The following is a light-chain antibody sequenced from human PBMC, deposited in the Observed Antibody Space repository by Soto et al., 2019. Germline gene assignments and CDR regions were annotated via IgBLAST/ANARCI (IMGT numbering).Light chain of an antibody. Sequence: QSALTQPASVSGSPGQSITISCTGASSDVGDYNYVSWYQQRPGKAPKLVIYEVTKRPSGVPDRFSGSKSGSTASLTVSGLQADDEADYYCASYAGTRLFVFGSGTKVTVL. V-gene: IGLV2-8*01. CDR1: SSDVGDYNY. CDR3: ASYAGTRLFV. CDR2: EVT. J-gene: IGLJ1*01.